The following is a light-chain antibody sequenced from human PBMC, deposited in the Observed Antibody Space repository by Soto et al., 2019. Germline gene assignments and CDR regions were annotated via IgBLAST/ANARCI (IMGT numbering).Light chain of an antibody. CDR3: SSYTTSSTWV. J-gene: IGLJ3*02. Sequence: QSVLTQPASVSGSPGQSITISCTGTSFDVGGYNYVSWYRQHPGKGPELIIYKVTDRPSGVSSRFSGSKSGNTASLTISGLQAEDEADYYCSSYTTSSTWVFGGGTKLTVL. CDR2: KVT. CDR1: SFDVGGYNY. V-gene: IGLV2-14*01.